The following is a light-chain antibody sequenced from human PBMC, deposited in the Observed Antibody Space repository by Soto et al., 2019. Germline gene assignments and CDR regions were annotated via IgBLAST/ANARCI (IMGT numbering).Light chain of an antibody. J-gene: IGLJ1*01. CDR1: TSNIGSHS. Sequence: QSVLTQPPSASGTPGQRVTISCSGSTSNIGSHSVNWYQQFPGTAPKLLIYGNSNRPSGVPDRFSGSKSGTSASLAITGLQAEDEADYYCQSYDSSLSGVFGSGTKVTVL. CDR3: QSYDSSLSGV. V-gene: IGLV1-40*01. CDR2: GNS.